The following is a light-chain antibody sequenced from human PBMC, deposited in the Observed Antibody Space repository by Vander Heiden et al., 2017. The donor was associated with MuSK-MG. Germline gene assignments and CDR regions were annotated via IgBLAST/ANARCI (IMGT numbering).Light chain of an antibody. V-gene: IGKV1-12*01. CDR1: QGISTW. CDR2: GAS. Sequence: DIQMTQSPSSVSASVGAKVTITCRASQGISTWLAWYQQKPGKAPNLLIYGASTLQSGVPSRFSGSGSGTEFTLTISSLQPEDFATYYCQQASSFPWTFGQGTKVELK. CDR3: QQASSFPWT. J-gene: IGKJ1*01.